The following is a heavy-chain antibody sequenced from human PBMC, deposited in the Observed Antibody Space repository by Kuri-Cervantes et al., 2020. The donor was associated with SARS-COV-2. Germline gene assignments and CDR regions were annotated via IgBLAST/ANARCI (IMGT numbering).Heavy chain of an antibody. J-gene: IGHJ6*03. CDR1: GGSFSGYY. D-gene: IGHD3-3*01. Sequence: SETLSLTCAVYGGSFSGYYWSWIRQPPGKGLEWIGEINHSGSTNYNPSLKSRVTISVDTSKNQFSLKLSSVTAADTAVYYCARARFLGSYYYYYYMDVWGKGTTVTVSS. V-gene: IGHV4-34*01. CDR3: ARARFLGSYYYYYYMDV. CDR2: INHSGST.